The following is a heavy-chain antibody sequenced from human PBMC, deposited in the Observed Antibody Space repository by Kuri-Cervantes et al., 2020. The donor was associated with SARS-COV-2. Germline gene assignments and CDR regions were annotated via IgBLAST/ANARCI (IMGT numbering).Heavy chain of an antibody. V-gene: IGHV1-24*01. CDR2: FDPEQREI. Sequence: ASVKVSCKVSGNTLTELPLHWVRQAPGKGLEWMGGFDPEQREIIYAQKFQGRVSMTEDTSTDTAYMELRSLTSDDTAVYYCARDLRRGRQGGAFHIWGQGTMVTVSS. J-gene: IGHJ3*02. CDR1: GNTLTELP. CDR3: ARDLRRGRQGGAFHI. D-gene: IGHD2-15*01.